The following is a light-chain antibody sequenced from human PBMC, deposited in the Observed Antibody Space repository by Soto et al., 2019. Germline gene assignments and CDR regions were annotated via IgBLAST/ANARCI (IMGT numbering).Light chain of an antibody. V-gene: IGLV1-40*01. CDR3: QSYDSSLSGSV. Sequence: QSVLTQPPSVSGAPGQSVTISCTGSSSNIGAGSDVHWYQHLPGTPPKVLIYANNNRPSGVPVRFSGSKSGTSASLSITGLQAEDEADYYCQSYDSSLSGSVFGGGTKLTVL. J-gene: IGLJ2*01. CDR1: SSNIGAGSD. CDR2: ANN.